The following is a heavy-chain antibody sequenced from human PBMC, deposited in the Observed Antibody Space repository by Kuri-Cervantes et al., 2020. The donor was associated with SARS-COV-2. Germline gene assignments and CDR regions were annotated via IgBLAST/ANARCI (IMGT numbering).Heavy chain of an antibody. V-gene: IGHV4-59*08. CDR2: IYYSGST. D-gene: IGHD6-19*01. Sequence: SETLSLTCTVSGGSISSYYWSWIRQPPGKGLEWIGYIYYSGSTYYNPSLKSRVTISVDTSKNQFSLKLSSVTAADTAVYYCARQSSGWYFSLWADYYMDVWGKGTTVTVSS. CDR3: ARQSSGWYFSLWADYYMDV. CDR1: GGSISSYY. J-gene: IGHJ6*03.